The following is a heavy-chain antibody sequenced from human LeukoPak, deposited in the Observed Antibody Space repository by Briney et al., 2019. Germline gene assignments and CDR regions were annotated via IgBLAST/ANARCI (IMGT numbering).Heavy chain of an antibody. J-gene: IGHJ3*02. D-gene: IGHD4-11*01. CDR2: INHSGST. V-gene: IGHV4-39*07. CDR1: GVSISSSNYY. Sequence: PSETLSLTCTVSGVSISSSNYYWGWIRQPPGKGLEWIGEINHSGSTNYNPSLKSRVTISVDTSKNQFSLKLSSVTAADTALYYCARGMIDYSNYAAFDIWGQGTMVTVSS. CDR3: ARGMIDYSNYAAFDI.